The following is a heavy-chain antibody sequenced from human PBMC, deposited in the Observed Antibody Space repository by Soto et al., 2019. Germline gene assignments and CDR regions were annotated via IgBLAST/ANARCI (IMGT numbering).Heavy chain of an antibody. V-gene: IGHV3-23*01. J-gene: IGHJ4*02. D-gene: IGHD5-12*01. Sequence: EVQLLESGGGLVQPGGSLRLSCAASGFTFSNYAMNWVRQAPGKGLEWVSAISGSGSTYYAGSVKGRFTISRDNSKNTLYLQMNSLRGEDTAVYYRAKVPLRLDYFDYWGPGTLVTVSS. CDR2: ISGSGST. CDR1: GFTFSNYA. CDR3: AKVPLRLDYFDY.